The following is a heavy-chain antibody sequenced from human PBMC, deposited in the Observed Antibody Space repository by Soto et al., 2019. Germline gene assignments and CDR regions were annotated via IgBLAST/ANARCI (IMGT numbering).Heavy chain of an antibody. Sequence: SVKVSCKASGGTFSSYAISWVRQAPGQGLEWMGGIIPIFGTANYAQKFQGRVTITADESTSTAYMELSSLRSEDTAVYYCARTITKRYCSGGSCLNWFDPWGQGTLVTVSS. CDR1: GGTFSSYA. CDR3: ARTITKRYCSGGSCLNWFDP. CDR2: IIPIFGTA. D-gene: IGHD2-15*01. V-gene: IGHV1-69*13. J-gene: IGHJ5*02.